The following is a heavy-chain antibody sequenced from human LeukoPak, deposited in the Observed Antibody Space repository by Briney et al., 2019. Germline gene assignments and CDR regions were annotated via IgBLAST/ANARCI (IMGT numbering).Heavy chain of an antibody. D-gene: IGHD2-2*01. Sequence: PSETLSLTCTVSGGSISSYYWSWIRQPPGKGLEWIGYIYYSGSTNYNPSLKSRVTISVDTSKNQFSLKLSSVTAADTAVYYCARGGYCSSTSCYPPELFDLWGRGTLVTVSS. CDR2: IYYSGST. CDR1: GGSISSYY. CDR3: ARGGYCSSTSCYPPELFDL. V-gene: IGHV4-59*08. J-gene: IGHJ2*01.